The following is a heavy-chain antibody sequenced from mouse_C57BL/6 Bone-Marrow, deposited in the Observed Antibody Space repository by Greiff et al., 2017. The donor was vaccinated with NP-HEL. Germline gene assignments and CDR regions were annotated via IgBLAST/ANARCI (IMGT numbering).Heavy chain of an antibody. CDR2: IDPNSGGT. V-gene: IGHV1-72*01. CDR1: SYTFTSYW. D-gene: IGHD4-1*01. CDR3: ARAELGLRWYFDV. Sequence: VKLQQPGAELVKPGASVKLSCKASSYTFTSYWMHWVKQRPGRGLEWIGRIDPNSGGTKYNEKFKSKATLTVDKPSSTAYMQLSSLTSEDSAVYYCARAELGLRWYFDVWGTGTTVTVSS. J-gene: IGHJ1*03.